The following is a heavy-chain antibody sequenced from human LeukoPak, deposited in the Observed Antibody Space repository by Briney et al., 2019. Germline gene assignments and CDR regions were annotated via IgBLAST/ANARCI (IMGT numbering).Heavy chain of an antibody. V-gene: IGHV3-21*01. CDR1: EFTFSAYS. CDR3: ARVAIGLAEFARNENEY. CDR2: ISSSSAYI. Sequence: GGSLRLSCAASEFTFSAYSLNWVRQAPGKGLEWVSYISSSSAYIYYADSVKGRFIISRDNANDSLFLQMNSLTAEDTAVYYCARVAIGLAEFARNENEYWGRGTLVTVSS. D-gene: IGHD6-19*01. J-gene: IGHJ4*01.